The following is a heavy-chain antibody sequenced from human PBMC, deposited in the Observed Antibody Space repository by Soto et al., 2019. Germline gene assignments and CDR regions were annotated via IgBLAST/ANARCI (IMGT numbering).Heavy chain of an antibody. Sequence: ASVKVSCKASGYTFTSYDINWVRQATGQGLEWMGWMNPNSGNTGYAQKFQGRVTMTRNTSISTAYMELSSLRSEDTAVYYCARQITIFGVVIYDWYFDLWGRGTLVTVSS. CDR3: ARQITIFGVVIYDWYFDL. D-gene: IGHD3-3*01. V-gene: IGHV1-8*01. CDR2: MNPNSGNT. CDR1: GYTFTSYD. J-gene: IGHJ2*01.